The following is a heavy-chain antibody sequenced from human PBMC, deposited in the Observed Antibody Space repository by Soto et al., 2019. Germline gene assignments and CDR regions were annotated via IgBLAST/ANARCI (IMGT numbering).Heavy chain of an antibody. CDR3: ARDRDGYRYGATIVY. CDR1: GFTFSSYG. J-gene: IGHJ4*02. V-gene: IGHV3-33*01. Sequence: QVQLVESGGGVVQPGRSLRLSCAASGFTFSSYGMHWVRQAPGKGLEWVAVIWYDGSNKYYADSVKGRFTISRDNSKNTLYLQRNSLRAEDTAVYYCARDRDGYRYGATIVYWGQGILVTFSS. D-gene: IGHD5-18*01. CDR2: IWYDGSNK.